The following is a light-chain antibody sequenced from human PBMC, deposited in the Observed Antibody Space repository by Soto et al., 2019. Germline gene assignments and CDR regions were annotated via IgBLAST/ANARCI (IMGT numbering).Light chain of an antibody. CDR2: DAS. CDR1: QSISSW. Sequence: DIQMTQSPSTLSASVGDRVTITCRASQSISSWLAWYQQKPGKAPKLLIYDASSLESGVPSRFSGSGSGTEFTLTISSLQPDDFAIYYCHQYNSYSSWTFGQGTKVEIK. V-gene: IGKV1-5*01. J-gene: IGKJ1*01. CDR3: HQYNSYSSWT.